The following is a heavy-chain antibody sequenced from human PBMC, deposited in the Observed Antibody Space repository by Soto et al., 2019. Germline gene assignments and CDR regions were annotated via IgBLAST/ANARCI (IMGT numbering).Heavy chain of an antibody. CDR3: ARDQKYSSVYSGYYGMDV. CDR2: TYYRSKWYN. Sequence: PSQTLSLTCASSGDSVSRNSAACNWIRQSPSRGLEWLGRTYYRSKWYNDYAVSVKSRITINPDTSKNQFSLQLNSVTPEDTAVYYCARDQKYSSVYSGYYGMDVWGQGTTVTAP. D-gene: IGHD6-19*01. J-gene: IGHJ6*02. V-gene: IGHV6-1*01. CDR1: GDSVSRNSAA.